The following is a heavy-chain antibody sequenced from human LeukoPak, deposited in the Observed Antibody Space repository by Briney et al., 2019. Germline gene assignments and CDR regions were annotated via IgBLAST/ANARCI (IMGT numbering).Heavy chain of an antibody. V-gene: IGHV1-8*03. J-gene: IGHJ6*03. D-gene: IGHD1-26*01. CDR1: GYTFTSYD. Sequence: GASVKVSCKASGYTFTSYDTNWVRQATGQGLEWMGWMNPNSGNTGYAQKFQGRVTITRNTSISTAYMELSSLRSEDTAVYYCARGPVGATAYYYYYMDVWGKGTTVTVSS. CDR3: ARGPVGATAYYYYYMDV. CDR2: MNPNSGNT.